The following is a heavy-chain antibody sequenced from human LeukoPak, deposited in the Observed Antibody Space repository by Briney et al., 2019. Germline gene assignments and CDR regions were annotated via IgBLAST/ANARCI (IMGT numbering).Heavy chain of an antibody. V-gene: IGHV3-74*01. CDR1: GFIFSNYW. CDR3: ATARRQGYNLVDS. D-gene: IGHD5-24*01. J-gene: IGHJ5*02. Sequence: GRSLRLSCAASGFIFSNYWMLWVPHARRKGLVWVSCIKYDGSHTDHAHSVKGRFTISRDNAKNTLFLQMTSVRAEDRAVYYCATARRQGYNLVDSWGQGTLVTVSS. CDR2: IKYDGSHT.